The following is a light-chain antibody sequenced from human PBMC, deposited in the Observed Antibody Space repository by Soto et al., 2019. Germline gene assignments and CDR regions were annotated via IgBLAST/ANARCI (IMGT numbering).Light chain of an antibody. CDR2: DAS. CDR1: QGVGRF. J-gene: IGKJ4*01. CDR3: QQRGGWPLT. V-gene: IGKV3-11*01. Sequence: EIVLTQSPATLSLSPGERAALSCRASQGVGRFLAWYQQKPGQAPRLLIYDASNRATGILARFSGSGSVTDFTLAIDNLEPEDFAVYYCQQRGGWPLTFGGGTKVEIK.